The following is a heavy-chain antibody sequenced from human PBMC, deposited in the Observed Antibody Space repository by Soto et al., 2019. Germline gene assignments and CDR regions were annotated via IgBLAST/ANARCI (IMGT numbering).Heavy chain of an antibody. CDR2: IYYSGST. CDR3: AKEYRVEYSSSDSDD. J-gene: IGHJ4*02. CDR1: RGSLGNGTNY. V-gene: IGHV4-39*02. Sequence: LSLTCTVSRGSLGNGTNYWAWIHPPPGKGLEWIANIYYSGSTFYNPSLKSRVTISLDTSKNQFSLKLRSVTAADTAVYYCAKEYRVEYSSSDSDDWVQGTPVTISS. D-gene: IGHD6-6*01.